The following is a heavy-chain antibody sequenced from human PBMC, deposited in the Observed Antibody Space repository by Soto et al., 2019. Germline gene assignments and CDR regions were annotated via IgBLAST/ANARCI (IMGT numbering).Heavy chain of an antibody. J-gene: IGHJ4*02. Sequence: GESLKISCAASGFTFSSYSMNWVRQAPGKGLEWVSSISSSSSYIYYADSVKGRFTISRDNAKNSLYLQMNSLRAEDTAVYYCARDLESRYDSSGYYYGYWGQGTLVTVSS. CDR1: GFTFSSYS. CDR3: ARDLESRYDSSGYYYGY. V-gene: IGHV3-21*01. CDR2: ISSSSSYI. D-gene: IGHD3-22*01.